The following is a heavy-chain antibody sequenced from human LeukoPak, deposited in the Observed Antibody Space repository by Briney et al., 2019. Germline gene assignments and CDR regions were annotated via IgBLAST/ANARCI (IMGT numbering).Heavy chain of an antibody. J-gene: IGHJ3*02. CDR3: TRGPLCAFDI. V-gene: IGHV3-49*03. CDR1: GFTFDDYP. Sequence: GGSLRLSCTASGFTFDDYPMTWFRQAPGKGLEWVGFIRIKAYGETTESAASVKGRFTISRDDSKSLAYLQMDGLDTEDTAVYYCTRGPLCAFDIWGQGTMVTVSS. CDR2: IRIKAYGETT.